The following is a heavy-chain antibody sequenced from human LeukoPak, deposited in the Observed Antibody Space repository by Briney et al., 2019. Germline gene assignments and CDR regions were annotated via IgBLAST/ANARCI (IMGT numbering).Heavy chain of an antibody. CDR2: LYNPGSTDNT. CDR3: ARDFGAGSYRYGMDV. J-gene: IGHJ6*02. CDR1: GDPITNNNYH. D-gene: IGHD3-10*01. V-gene: IGHV4-39*07. Sequence: SETLSLTCTVSGDPITNNNYHWGWIRQPPGKGLEWIGRLYNPGSTDNTDSNPSLQSRVTISADTSMNQFSLRLTSVTAADTAVYYCARDFGAGSYRYGMDVWGQGTTVTVSS.